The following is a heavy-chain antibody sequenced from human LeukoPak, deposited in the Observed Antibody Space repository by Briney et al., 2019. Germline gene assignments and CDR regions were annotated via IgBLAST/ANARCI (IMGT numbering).Heavy chain of an antibody. D-gene: IGHD5-18*01. CDR2: LSASGGGT. J-gene: IGHJ3*02. CDR3: ATVLHTSMTTWAAFDT. CDR1: GLTFTNFD. Sequence: WASLRLSCAASGLTFTNFDMTWVRQTPGKGLEWVSALSASGGGTFYAPSVKGRFTISRDNSKNTVSLQMNSLRAEDTALYYCATVLHTSMTTWAAFDTWGQGTMVTVSS. V-gene: IGHV3-23*01.